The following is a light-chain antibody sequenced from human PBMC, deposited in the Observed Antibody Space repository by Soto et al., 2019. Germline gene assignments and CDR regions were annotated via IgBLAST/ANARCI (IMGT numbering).Light chain of an antibody. CDR2: SNN. V-gene: IGLV1-44*01. Sequence: VLTQPPSASGTPGQRVTISCSGSSSNIGSNTVNWYQQLPGTAPKPLIYSNNQRPSGVPDRFSGSKSGTSASLAISGLQSEDEADYYCAAWDDSLNGYVFGTGTKATVL. CDR1: SSNIGSNT. J-gene: IGLJ1*01. CDR3: AAWDDSLNGYV.